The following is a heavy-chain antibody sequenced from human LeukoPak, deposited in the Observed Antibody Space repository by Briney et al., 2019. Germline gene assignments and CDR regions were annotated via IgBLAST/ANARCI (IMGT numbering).Heavy chain of an antibody. Sequence: GRSLRLSCAASGFTFSSYWMSWVRQAPGKGLEWVANIKQDGSEKYYVDSVKGRFTISRDNAKNSLYLQMNSLRAEDTAVYYCARLMATIFDAFDIWGQGTMVTVSS. CDR2: IKQDGSEK. CDR1: GFTFSSYW. D-gene: IGHD5-24*01. CDR3: ARLMATIFDAFDI. V-gene: IGHV3-7*01. J-gene: IGHJ3*02.